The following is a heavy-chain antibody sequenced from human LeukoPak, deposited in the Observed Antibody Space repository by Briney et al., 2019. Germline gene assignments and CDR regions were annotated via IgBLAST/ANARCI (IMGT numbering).Heavy chain of an antibody. Sequence: WMALIIPYNRNTNYPQKLQGRVTMTTDTSTSTAYMELRSLRSDDTAVYYCARESDGYNNAWGQGTLVTVSS. CDR2: IIPYNRNT. CDR3: ARESDGYNNA. J-gene: IGHJ5*02. D-gene: IGHD5-18*01. V-gene: IGHV1-18*01.